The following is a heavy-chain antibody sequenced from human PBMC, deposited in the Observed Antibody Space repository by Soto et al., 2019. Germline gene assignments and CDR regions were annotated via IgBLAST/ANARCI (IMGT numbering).Heavy chain of an antibody. Sequence: GGSLRLSCAASGFTFSSYAMCWGRPAPGKRLARVSTISGSGGSTYYADAVKGRFTISRDNSKNTLYLQMNSLRAEDTAVYYCAKGDRIAAAGTLPYYYYGMDVWGQGTTVTVSS. D-gene: IGHD6-13*01. CDR3: AKGDRIAAAGTLPYYYYGMDV. J-gene: IGHJ6*02. CDR1: GFTFSSYA. CDR2: ISGSGGST. V-gene: IGHV3-23*01.